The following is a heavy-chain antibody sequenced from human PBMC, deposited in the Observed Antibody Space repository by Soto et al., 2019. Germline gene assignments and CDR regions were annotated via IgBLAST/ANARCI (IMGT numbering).Heavy chain of an antibody. CDR1: GYTFTSYG. CDR3: ARDCPSPAVAAAAHLDY. CDR2: INACNGNT. Sequence: ASVKVSCKASGYTFTSYGISWVRQAPGQGLEWMGIINACNGNTSYAQKLQGRVTMTTDTSTSTAYMELRSLRSDDTAVYYCARDCPSPAVAAAAHLDYWGQGTLVTVSS. V-gene: IGHV1-18*04. J-gene: IGHJ4*02. D-gene: IGHD6-13*01.